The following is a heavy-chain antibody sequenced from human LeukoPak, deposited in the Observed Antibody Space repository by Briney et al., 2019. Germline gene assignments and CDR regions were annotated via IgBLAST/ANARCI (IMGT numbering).Heavy chain of an antibody. CDR1: GFTVSSNY. V-gene: IGHV3-53*01. D-gene: IGHD2-2*02. J-gene: IGHJ4*02. CDR3: ASVGSTSCYSAPCDY. Sequence: PGGSLRLSCAASGFTVSSNYMSWVRQAPGKGLEWVSVIYSGGSTYYADSVKGRFTISRDNSKNTLYLQMNSLRAEDTAVYYCASVGSTSCYSAPCDYRGQGTLVTVSS. CDR2: IYSGGST.